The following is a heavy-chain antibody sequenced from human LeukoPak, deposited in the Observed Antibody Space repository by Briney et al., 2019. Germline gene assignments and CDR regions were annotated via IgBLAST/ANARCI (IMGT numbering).Heavy chain of an antibody. CDR1: GYSLNSYG. CDR2: ISAYDGNT. CDR3: ARDIGYYDSSGIDY. J-gene: IGHJ4*02. D-gene: IGHD3-22*01. Sequence: GASVKVSCKASGYSLNSYGISWVRQAPGQGLEWMGWISAYDGNTNFAQKFQGRITMTTDTGTSTAYMELRSLRSDDTALYYCARDIGYYDSSGIDYWGQGTLVTVSS. V-gene: IGHV1-18*01.